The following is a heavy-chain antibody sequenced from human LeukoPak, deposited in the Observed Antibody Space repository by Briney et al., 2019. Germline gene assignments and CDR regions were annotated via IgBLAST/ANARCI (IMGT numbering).Heavy chain of an antibody. CDR1: GGSISSGGYY. CDR3: ARGRYYDSSGLAHTIDY. Sequence: PSETLSLTCTVSGGSISSGGYYWSWIRQHPGKGLEWIGYIYYSGSTNYNPSLKSRVTISVDTSKNQFSLKLSSVTAADTAVFYCARGRYYDSSGLAHTIDYWGQGTLVIVSS. V-gene: IGHV4-61*08. CDR2: IYYSGST. J-gene: IGHJ4*02. D-gene: IGHD3-22*01.